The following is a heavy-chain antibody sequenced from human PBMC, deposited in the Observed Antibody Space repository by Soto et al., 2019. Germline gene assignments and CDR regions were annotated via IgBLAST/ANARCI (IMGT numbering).Heavy chain of an antibody. J-gene: IGHJ5*02. CDR3: ARHYSSGSRNWFDP. CDR2: IYTSGST. V-gene: IGHV4-4*07. CDR1: GGSISSYY. D-gene: IGHD6-19*01. Sequence: SETLSLTCTVSGGSISSYYWSWIRQPAGKGLEWIGRIYTSGSTNYNPSPKSRVTMSVDTSKNQFSLKLSSVTAADTAVFYCARHYSSGSRNWFDPWGQGTLVTVSS.